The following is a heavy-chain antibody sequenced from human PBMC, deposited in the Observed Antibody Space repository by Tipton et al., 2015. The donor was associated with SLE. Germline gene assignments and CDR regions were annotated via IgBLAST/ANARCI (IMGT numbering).Heavy chain of an antibody. CDR3: AREPEYCSSTTCQFDS. Sequence: QLVQSGAEVKKPGASVRVSCRASEYSFSGYFIHWVRQAPGQGLQWMGIIDPSGGRPTYAQQFQGRVSLTRDTSTRTVFMEVSSLRYEDTALYFCAREPEYCSSTTCQFDSWGQGTLVTVSS. CDR2: IDPSGGRP. CDR1: EYSFSGYF. J-gene: IGHJ4*02. D-gene: IGHD2-2*01. V-gene: IGHV1-46*01.